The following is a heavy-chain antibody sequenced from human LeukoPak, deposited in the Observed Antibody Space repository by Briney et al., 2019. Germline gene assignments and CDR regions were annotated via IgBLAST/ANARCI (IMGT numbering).Heavy chain of an antibody. CDR2: IYYSGST. D-gene: IGHD2-8*01. V-gene: IGHV4-59*01. CDR3: ARGAYCTNGVCYNDY. Sequence: PSETLSLTCTVSGGSISSYYWSWIRQPPGKGLEWIGCIYYSGSTNYNPSLKSRVTISVDTSKNQFSLKLSSVTAADTAVYYCARGAYCTNGVCYNDYWGQGTLVTVSS. J-gene: IGHJ4*02. CDR1: GGSISSYY.